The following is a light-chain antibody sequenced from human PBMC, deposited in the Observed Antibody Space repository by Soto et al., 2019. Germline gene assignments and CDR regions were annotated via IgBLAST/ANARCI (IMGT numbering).Light chain of an antibody. J-gene: IGKJ1*01. CDR2: GAS. CDR3: QQYNNWPPWT. Sequence: EIVMTQSPATLSVSQGERATLSCRASQNIGSNLAWYQQRPGQAPSLLIFGASTRATGIPARVNGSGSATQFTLTISSLQSEDSAVYYCQQYNNWPPWTFGQGTQVEIK. V-gene: IGKV3-15*01. CDR1: QNIGSN.